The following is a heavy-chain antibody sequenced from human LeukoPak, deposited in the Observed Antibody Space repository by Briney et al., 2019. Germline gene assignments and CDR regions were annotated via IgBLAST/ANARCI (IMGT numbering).Heavy chain of an antibody. CDR3: VRVKGRYFDY. J-gene: IGHJ4*02. CDR1: GFPLSSYS. CDR2: ISSSGSAI. V-gene: IGHV3-48*01. Sequence: PGGSLRLSCAASGFPLSSYSINWVRQAPGKGLEWVSYISSSGSAIYYVDSVKGRFTVSRDNAKNSLFLQMNSPRAEDTAVYYCVRVKGRYFDYWGQGALVTVSS.